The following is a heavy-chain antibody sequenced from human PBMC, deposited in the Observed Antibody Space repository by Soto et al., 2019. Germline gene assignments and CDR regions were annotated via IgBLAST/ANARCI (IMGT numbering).Heavy chain of an antibody. CDR2: IYYSGST. CDR1: GGSISGGGYY. J-gene: IGHJ4*02. D-gene: IGHD3-3*01. V-gene: IGHV4-31*03. Sequence: QVQLQESGPGLVKPSQTLSLTCTVSGGSISGGGYYWSWIRQHPGKGLEWIGYIYYSGSTYYNPSLKSRVTISVDTSKNQFSLKLSSVTAADTAVYYCARVGSRSIFGPRLGGYYYFDYWGQGTLVTVSS. CDR3: ARVGSRSIFGPRLGGYYYFDY.